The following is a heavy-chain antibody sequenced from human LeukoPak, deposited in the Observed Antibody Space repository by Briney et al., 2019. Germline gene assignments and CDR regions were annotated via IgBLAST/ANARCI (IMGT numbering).Heavy chain of an antibody. Sequence: ASVKVSCKASGYTFTSYGISWVRQAPGQGLEWMGWISAYNGNTNYAQKLQGRVTMTTDTSTSTAYMELRSLRSDDTAVYYCARDRCSSTSCYEYYYYGMDVWGQGTTVTVSS. J-gene: IGHJ6*02. D-gene: IGHD2-2*01. CDR1: GYTFTSYG. CDR3: ARDRCSSTSCYEYYYYGMDV. CDR2: ISAYNGNT. V-gene: IGHV1-18*01.